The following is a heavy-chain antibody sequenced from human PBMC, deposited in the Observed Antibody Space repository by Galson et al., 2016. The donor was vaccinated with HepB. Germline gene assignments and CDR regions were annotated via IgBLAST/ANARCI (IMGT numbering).Heavy chain of an antibody. CDR1: GGTFSTYA. V-gene: IGHV1-69*13. CDR2: SNTIFGPA. CDR3: ARAGSSLTAYYN. Sequence: SVKVSCKASGGTFSTYAINWVRQAPGQGLEWMGGSNTIFGPANYAQKFQGRVTITAGGSTSTAYMELRSLRSEDTAVYYCARAGSSLTAYYNWGQGTLVTVSS. D-gene: IGHD3-9*01. J-gene: IGHJ4*02.